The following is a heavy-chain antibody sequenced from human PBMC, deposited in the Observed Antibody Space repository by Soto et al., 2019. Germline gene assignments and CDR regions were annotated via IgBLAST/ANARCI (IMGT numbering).Heavy chain of an antibody. CDR2: IYYSGST. D-gene: IGHD3-3*01. CDR3: ASSTSFLIFGVVISDYFDY. J-gene: IGHJ4*02. CDR1: GGSISSSSYY. V-gene: IGHV4-39*01. Sequence: SETLSLTCTVSGGSISSSSYYWGRLRQPPGKGLEWIGSIYYSGSTYYNPSLKSRVTISVDTSKNQFSLKLSSVTAADTAVYYCASSTSFLIFGVVISDYFDYWGQGTLVTLVS.